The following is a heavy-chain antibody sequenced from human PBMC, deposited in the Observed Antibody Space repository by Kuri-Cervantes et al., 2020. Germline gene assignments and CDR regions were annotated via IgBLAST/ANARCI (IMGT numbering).Heavy chain of an antibody. CDR3: ARGVSRYSSSWDDY. Sequence: GESLKISCAASGFTFSDYCMSWLRQAPGKGLEWVSYISSSSSTIYYADSVKGRFTISRDNAKNSLYLQMNSLRAEDTAVYYCARGVSRYSSSWDDYWGQGTLVTVSS. CDR1: GFTFSDYC. D-gene: IGHD6-13*01. V-gene: IGHV3-48*01. CDR2: ISSSSSTI. J-gene: IGHJ4*02.